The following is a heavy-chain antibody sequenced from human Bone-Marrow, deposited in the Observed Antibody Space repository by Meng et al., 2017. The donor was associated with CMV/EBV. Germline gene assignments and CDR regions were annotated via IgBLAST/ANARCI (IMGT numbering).Heavy chain of an antibody. CDR3: AGDLPHYSLDY. CDR1: GFTFSSYH. CDR2: ISSGSHAI. V-gene: IGHV3-48*04. J-gene: IGHJ4*02. Sequence: GESLKISCAASGFTFSSYHMNWVRQAPGKGLEWVSYISSGSHAIYYADSVKGRFTISRDNAKSSLYLQMNSLRAEDTAVYYCAGDLPHYSLDYWGQGTLVTVSS. D-gene: IGHD4-11*01.